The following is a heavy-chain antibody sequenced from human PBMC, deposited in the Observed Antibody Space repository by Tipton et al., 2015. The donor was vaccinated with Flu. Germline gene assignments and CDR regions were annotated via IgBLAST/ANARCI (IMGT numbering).Heavy chain of an antibody. J-gene: IGHJ4*02. CDR2: INHSGST. D-gene: IGHD5-12*01. Sequence: TLSLTCAVYGGSFSGYYWTWIRQPPGKGLEWIGEINHSGSTNYNSSLKSRVTISVDTSKNQFSLKVSSLTAADTAVYYCARGSGYANVYLDSWGQGTLVAVSS. V-gene: IGHV4-34*01. CDR3: ARGSGYANVYLDS. CDR1: GGSFSGYY.